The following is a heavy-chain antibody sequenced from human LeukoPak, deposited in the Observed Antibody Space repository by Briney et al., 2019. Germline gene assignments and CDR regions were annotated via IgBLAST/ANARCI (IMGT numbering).Heavy chain of an antibody. CDR3: ARVAEAAAFDS. CDR2: ISSNSRYI. CDR1: GFTFSSYA. Sequence: GGSLRLSCAASGFTFSSYAMSWVRQAPGKGLEWVSSISSNSRYIYYADSMRGRFTISRDNAKNSLYLQMNSLKPEDTAVYYCARVAEAAAFDSWGQGTLVTVSS. J-gene: IGHJ4*02. V-gene: IGHV3-21*06. D-gene: IGHD6-13*01.